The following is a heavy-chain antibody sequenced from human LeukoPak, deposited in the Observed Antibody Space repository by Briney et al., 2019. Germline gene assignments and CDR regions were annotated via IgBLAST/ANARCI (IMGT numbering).Heavy chain of an antibody. D-gene: IGHD1-14*01. CDR1: GGSFSGYY. CDR2: INHSGST. V-gene: IGHV4-34*01. J-gene: IGHJ6*04. CDR3: ARNSRPPALRFRSAYYYYGMDV. Sequence: SETLSLTCAVYGGSFSGYYWSWIRQPPGKGLEWIGEINHSGSTNYNPSLRSRVTISVDTSKNQFSLKLSSVTAADTAVYYCARNSRPPALRFRSAYYYYGMDVWGKGTTVTVSS.